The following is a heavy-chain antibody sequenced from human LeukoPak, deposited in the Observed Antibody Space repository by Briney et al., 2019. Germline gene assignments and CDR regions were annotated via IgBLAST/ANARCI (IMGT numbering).Heavy chain of an antibody. J-gene: IGHJ5*02. CDR1: GFTFSNAW. V-gene: IGHV3-15*01. D-gene: IGHD2-2*01. CDR2: IKSKTDGGTT. Sequence: GGSLRLSCAASGFTFSNAWMSWVRQAPGKGLEWVGRIKSKTDGGTTDYAAPVKGRFTISRDDSKNTLYLQMNSLKTEDTAVYYCTTCSSTSCYSNWFDPWGQGTLVTVSS. CDR3: TTCSSTSCYSNWFDP.